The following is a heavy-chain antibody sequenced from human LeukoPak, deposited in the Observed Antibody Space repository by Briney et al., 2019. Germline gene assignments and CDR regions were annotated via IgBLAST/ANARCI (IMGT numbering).Heavy chain of an antibody. D-gene: IGHD3-10*01. CDR2: IGGSGKNT. V-gene: IGHV3-23*01. J-gene: IGHJ4*02. CDR3: AKDLETINPTMD. Sequence: QPGGSLRLSCAASGFTFSSHAMSWVRQAPGKGLEWVSSIGGSGKNTFYADAVKGRFTISRVNSKDTLYLQMNSLRAEDTAVYYCAKDLETINPTMDWGQGTLVTVSS. CDR1: GFTFSSHA.